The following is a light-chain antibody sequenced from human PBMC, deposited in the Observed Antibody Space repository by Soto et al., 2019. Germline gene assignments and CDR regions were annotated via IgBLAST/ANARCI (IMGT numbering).Light chain of an antibody. J-gene: IGLJ2*01. CDR3: CSYAGSSTFEGVV. V-gene: IGLV2-23*03. CDR1: SSDVGSYNL. CDR2: EGS. Sequence: QSVLTQPASVSGSPGQSITISYTGTSSDVGSYNLVSWYQQHPGKAPKLMIYEGSKRPSGVSNRFSGSKSGNTASLTISGLQAEDEADYYCCSYAGSSTFEGVVFGGGTKLTVL.